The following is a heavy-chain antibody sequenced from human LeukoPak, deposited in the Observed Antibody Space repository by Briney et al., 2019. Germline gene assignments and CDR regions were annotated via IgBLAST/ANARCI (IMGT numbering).Heavy chain of an antibody. V-gene: IGHV3-30*04. Sequence: GGSLRLSCAASGFTFSNYAMHWVRQAPDKGLEWVAVVSYDGSNKYYADSVKGRFTVSRDNSKNTLYLQMNSLRAEDTAVYYCAIGDSLGELSSSFEYWGQGTLVTVSS. CDR3: AIGDSLGELSSSFEY. CDR1: GFTFSNYA. J-gene: IGHJ4*02. CDR2: VSYDGSNK. D-gene: IGHD3-16*02.